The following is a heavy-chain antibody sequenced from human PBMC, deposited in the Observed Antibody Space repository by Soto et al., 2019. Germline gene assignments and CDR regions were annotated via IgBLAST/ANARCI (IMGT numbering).Heavy chain of an antibody. V-gene: IGHV4-4*07. CDR1: GGSISSYY. J-gene: IGHJ4*02. CDR2: IYTSGST. CDR3: ARDFQILWFGEFSYYFDY. Sequence: SETLSLTCTVSGGSISSYYWSWIRQPAGKGLEWIGRIYTSGSTNYNPSLKSRVTMSVDTSKNQFSLKLSSVTAADTAVYYCARDFQILWFGEFSYYFDYWGQGTLVTVSS. D-gene: IGHD3-10*01.